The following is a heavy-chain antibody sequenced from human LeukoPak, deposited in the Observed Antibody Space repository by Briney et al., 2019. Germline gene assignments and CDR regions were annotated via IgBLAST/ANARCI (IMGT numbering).Heavy chain of an antibody. CDR3: ARDQLQLVLGPVDY. J-gene: IGHJ4*02. V-gene: IGHV1-18*01. D-gene: IGHD6-13*01. Sequence: GASVKVSYKASGYTFTSYGISWVRQAPGQGLEWMGWISAYNGNTNYAQKLQGRVTMTTDTSTSTAYMELRSLRSDDTAVYYCARDQLQLVLGPVDYWGQGTLVTVSS. CDR2: ISAYNGNT. CDR1: GYTFTSYG.